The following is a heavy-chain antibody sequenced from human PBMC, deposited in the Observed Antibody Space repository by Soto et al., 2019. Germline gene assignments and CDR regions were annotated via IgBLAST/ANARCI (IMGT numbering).Heavy chain of an antibody. CDR2: ISYDGSNK. CDR1: GFTFSSYA. J-gene: IGHJ4*02. D-gene: IGHD2-21*02. V-gene: IGHV3-30-3*01. Sequence: GGSLRLSCAASGFTFSSYAMHWVRQAPGKGLEWVAVISYDGSNKYYADSVKGRFTISRDNSKNTLYLQMNSLRAEDTAVYYCAKWPRGGGDLFDYWGQGTLVTVS. CDR3: AKWPRGGGDLFDY.